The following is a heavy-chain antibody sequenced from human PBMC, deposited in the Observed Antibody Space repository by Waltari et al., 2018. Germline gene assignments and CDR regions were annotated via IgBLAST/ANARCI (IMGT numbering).Heavy chain of an antibody. V-gene: IGHV1-69*01. CDR3: ARGFSDGTGYYYHYFHF. D-gene: IGHD3-22*01. CDR1: GGPFSTYS. Sequence: QVQLVQSGAELKKPGSSVKVSCKASGGPFSTYSLNWVRQAPGQGLEWLGGIIPVCKTPKSAQKFQDRVTITADESTNTAYMELSSLTSEDTAVYYCARGFSDGTGYYYHYFHFWGQGTLVTVSS. CDR2: IIPVCKTP. J-gene: IGHJ4*02.